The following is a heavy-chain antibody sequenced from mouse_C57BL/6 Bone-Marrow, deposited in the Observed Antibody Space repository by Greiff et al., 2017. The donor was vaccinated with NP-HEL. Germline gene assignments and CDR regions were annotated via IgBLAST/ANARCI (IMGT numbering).Heavy chain of an antibody. V-gene: IGHV7-3*01. CDR3: ASSTMVTTVDY. Sequence: EVQVVESGGGLVQPGGSLSLSCAASGFTFTDYYMSWVRQPPGTALEWLGFIRNKANGYTTEYSASVKGRFTISRDNYQSILYLQMNALRAEDSATYYCASSTMVTTVDYWGQGTTLTVSS. J-gene: IGHJ2*01. CDR1: GFTFTDYY. CDR2: IRNKANGYTT. D-gene: IGHD2-2*01.